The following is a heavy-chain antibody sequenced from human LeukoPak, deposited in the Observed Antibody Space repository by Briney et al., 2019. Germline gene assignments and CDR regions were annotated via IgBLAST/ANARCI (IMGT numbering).Heavy chain of an antibody. Sequence: GGSLRLSCIASGFSFSRNALHWVRQAPGKGLEWVAVIANDGRDKKSADSVKGRFTISRDNSKNTLYLQMNSLTAEDSAVYYCARDLATGPAGYYFDYWGQGTLVTVSS. CDR2: IANDGRDK. CDR3: ARDLATGPAGYYFDY. J-gene: IGHJ4*02. D-gene: IGHD2-2*01. CDR1: GFSFSRNA. V-gene: IGHV3-30*04.